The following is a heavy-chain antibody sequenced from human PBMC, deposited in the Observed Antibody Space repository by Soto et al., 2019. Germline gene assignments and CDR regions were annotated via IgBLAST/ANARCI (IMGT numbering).Heavy chain of an antibody. V-gene: IGHV1-46*01. J-gene: IGHJ3*02. CDR3: ASWDYDFWSGYYQGAFDI. CDR2: INPNGGST. D-gene: IGHD3-3*01. Sequence: ASVKVSCKASGYIFTNYYIHWVRQAPGQGLEWMAIINPNGGSTNCAQEFQGRITLTRDTSTSTVYMDLSSLTSEDTAVYYCASWDYDFWSGYYQGAFDIWGQGTMVTVSS. CDR1: GYIFTNYY.